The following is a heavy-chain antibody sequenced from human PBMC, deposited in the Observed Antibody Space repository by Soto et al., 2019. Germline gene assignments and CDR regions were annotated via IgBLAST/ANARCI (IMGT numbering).Heavy chain of an antibody. J-gene: IGHJ4*02. V-gene: IGHV5-51*01. CDR1: GYSFTSYW. Sequence: PGESLKISCKGSGYSFTSYWIGWVRQMPGKGLEWMGIIYPGDSDTRYNPSLKSRVTISVDTSKNQFSLKLSSVTAADTAVYYCARHRRYYDSSGYYIDYWGQGTLVTVSS. CDR3: ARHRRYYDSSGYYIDY. CDR2: IYPGDSDT. D-gene: IGHD3-22*01.